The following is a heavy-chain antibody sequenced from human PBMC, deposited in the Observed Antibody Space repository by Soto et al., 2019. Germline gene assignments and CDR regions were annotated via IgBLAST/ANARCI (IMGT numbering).Heavy chain of an antibody. CDR3: AKGKQWELPLDF. D-gene: IGHD1-26*01. CDR2: ISINGIST. Sequence: GGSLILCCAASGITFITYAMGWVRQAPGKGLEWVSAISINGISTYYADSGKGRFTISRDNSKNTLFLQMNGLRDEDTAIYFCAKGKQWELPLDFWGHGTLVTVSS. CDR1: GITFITYA. V-gene: IGHV3-23*01. J-gene: IGHJ4*01.